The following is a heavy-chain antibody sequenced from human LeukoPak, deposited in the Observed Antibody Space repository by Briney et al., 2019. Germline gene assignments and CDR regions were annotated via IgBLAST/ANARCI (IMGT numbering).Heavy chain of an antibody. CDR3: ARLFPRFGGNTDY. J-gene: IGHJ4*02. CDR1: GFIFNNYA. V-gene: IGHV3-30*04. CDR2: ISSDGSKK. D-gene: IGHD3-10*01. Sequence: GGSLRLSCAASGFIFNNYAMHWVRQAPGKGLEWVALISSDGSKKSYADSVKGRFTISRDNAKNTLYLQMNSLRAEDSAVYYCARLFPRFGGNTDYWGQGTLVTVSS.